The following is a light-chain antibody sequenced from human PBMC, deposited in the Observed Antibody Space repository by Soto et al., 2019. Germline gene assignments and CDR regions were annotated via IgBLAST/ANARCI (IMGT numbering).Light chain of an antibody. V-gene: IGLV2-14*01. CDR1: SSDVGGYNY. CDR2: DVS. Sequence: QSALTQPASVSGSPRQSITISCTGTSSDVGGYNYVSWYQQHPGKAPKLMIYDVSNRPSGVSNRFSGSKSGNTASLTISGLQAEDEADYYCSSYTSSSTPAVVFGGGTKLTVL. CDR3: SSYTSSSTPAVV. J-gene: IGLJ2*01.